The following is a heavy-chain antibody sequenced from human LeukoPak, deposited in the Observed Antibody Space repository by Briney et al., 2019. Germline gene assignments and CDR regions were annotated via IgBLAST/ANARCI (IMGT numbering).Heavy chain of an antibody. CDR3: AKYVYYDSSGYYDAFDI. J-gene: IGHJ3*02. Sequence: GGSLRLSCAASGFTFSSYAMSWVRQAPGKGLEWVSAISGSGGSTYYADSVKGRFTISRDNSKNTLYLQMNSLRAEDTAVYYCAKYVYYDSSGYYDAFDIWGQGTMVTVSS. CDR2: ISGSGGST. D-gene: IGHD3-22*01. V-gene: IGHV3-23*01. CDR1: GFTFSSYA.